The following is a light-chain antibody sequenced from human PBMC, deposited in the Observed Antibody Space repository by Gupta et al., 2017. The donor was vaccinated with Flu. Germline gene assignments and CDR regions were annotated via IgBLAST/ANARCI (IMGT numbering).Light chain of an antibody. J-gene: IGKJ4*01. V-gene: IGKV3-15*01. Sequence: PATWSGARGERATLSCRASQSISYKLAWYQQKPGQAPRLLMYASSTRATGIPDRFSGSGSGTEFTLTISSRQAEDFAVYYCHHDCNWPITFGRGTSVEIK. CDR2: ASS. CDR3: HHDCNWPIT. CDR1: QSISYK.